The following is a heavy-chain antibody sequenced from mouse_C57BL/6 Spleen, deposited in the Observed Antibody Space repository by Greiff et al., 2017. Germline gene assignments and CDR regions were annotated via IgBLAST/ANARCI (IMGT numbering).Heavy chain of an antibody. CDR1: GYAFSSYW. CDR3: ARSKGWLNDYFDY. J-gene: IGHJ2*01. D-gene: IGHD2-3*01. V-gene: IGHV1-80*01. CDR2: IYPGDGDT. Sequence: VKLMESGAELVKPGASVKISCKASGYAFSSYWMNWVKQRPGKGLEWIGQIYPGDGDTNYNGKFKGKGTLTADKSSSTAYMQLSSLTSEDSAVYFCARSKGWLNDYFDYWGQGTTLTVSS.